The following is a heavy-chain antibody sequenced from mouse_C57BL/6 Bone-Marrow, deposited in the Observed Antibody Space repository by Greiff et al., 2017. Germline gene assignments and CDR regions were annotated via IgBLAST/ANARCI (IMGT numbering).Heavy chain of an antibody. CDR1: GFNIKDDY. CDR2: IDPENGDT. V-gene: IGHV14-4*01. D-gene: IGHD1-1*01. CDR3: TTSTVVAGCYAMDY. J-gene: IGHJ4*01. Sequence: EVQLQQSGAELVRPGASVKLSCTASGFNIKDDYMHWVKQRPEQGLEWIGWIDPENGDTEYASKFQGKATITADTSSNPAYLQLSSLTSEDTAVYYCTTSTVVAGCYAMDYWGQGTSVTVSS.